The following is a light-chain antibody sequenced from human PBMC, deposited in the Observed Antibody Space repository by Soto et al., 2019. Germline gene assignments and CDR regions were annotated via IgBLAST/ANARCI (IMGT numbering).Light chain of an antibody. V-gene: IGKV3-15*01. CDR3: QQYNNGPTYT. CDR2: GAS. J-gene: IGKJ2*01. CDR1: QSISSS. Sequence: EIVMTQSPATLSVSPGERATLSCRASQSISSSLAWYQQKPGQAPRLLIYGASTTATGSPARFSGSGSGTEFTPTISSLQSEDFAVYYCQQYNNGPTYTFGQGTKLEIK.